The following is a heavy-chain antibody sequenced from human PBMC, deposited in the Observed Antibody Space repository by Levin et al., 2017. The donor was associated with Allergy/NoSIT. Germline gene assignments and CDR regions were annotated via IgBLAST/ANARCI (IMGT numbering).Heavy chain of an antibody. V-gene: IGHV3-23*01. CDR3: AKDGYSDYYFYYMDV. CDR1: GFTFNDYV. Sequence: LAGGSLRLSCAASGFTFNDYVMTWVRQAPGKGLEWVSSISDTGGRTDYADSVKGRFTISRDNSKNTLYLQMNSLRAEDTALYFCAKDGYSDYYFYYMDVWGKGTTVTVSS. D-gene: IGHD5-18*01. J-gene: IGHJ6*03. CDR2: ISDTGGRT.